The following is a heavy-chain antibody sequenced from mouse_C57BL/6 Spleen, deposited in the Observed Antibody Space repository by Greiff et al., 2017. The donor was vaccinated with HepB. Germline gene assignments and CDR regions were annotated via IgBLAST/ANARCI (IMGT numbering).Heavy chain of an antibody. V-gene: IGHV5-4*03. Sequence: EVMLVESGGGLVKPGGSLKLSCAASGFTFSSYAMSWVRQTPEKRLEWVATISDGGSYTYYPDNVKGRFTISRDNAKNKLYLQMSHLKSEDTAMYYCARRWDGGFAYWGQGTLVTVSA. D-gene: IGHD4-1*01. CDR2: ISDGGSYT. CDR3: ARRWDGGFAY. CDR1: GFTFSSYA. J-gene: IGHJ3*01.